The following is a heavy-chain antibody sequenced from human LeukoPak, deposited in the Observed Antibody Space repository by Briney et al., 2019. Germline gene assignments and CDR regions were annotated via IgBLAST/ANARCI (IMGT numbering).Heavy chain of an antibody. CDR2: ISLENGNA. Sequence: ASVKVSCKASGYTFANYGINWGRQAPGQGLEWIGWISLENGNAGYAQRVQGRVTLTTDTSTSTAYMELRSLRSDDTAVYYCARVTYVRPYQLDYWGQGTLVSISS. D-gene: IGHD2-2*01. CDR3: ARVTYVRPYQLDY. V-gene: IGHV1-18*01. J-gene: IGHJ4*02. CDR1: GYTFANYG.